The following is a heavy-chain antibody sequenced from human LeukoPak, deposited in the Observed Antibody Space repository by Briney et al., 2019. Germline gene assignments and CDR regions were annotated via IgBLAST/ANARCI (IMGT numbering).Heavy chain of an antibody. D-gene: IGHD5-12*01. Sequence: GASVKVSCKASGYTFTGYYMHWVRQAPGQGLEWMGWINPNSGGTNYAQKFQGRVTMTTDTSTSTAYMELRSLRSDDTAVYYCARDCPGYSGYDFSGNWFDPWGQGTLVTVSS. CDR1: GYTFTGYY. CDR3: ARDCPGYSGYDFSGNWFDP. J-gene: IGHJ5*02. CDR2: INPNSGGT. V-gene: IGHV1-2*02.